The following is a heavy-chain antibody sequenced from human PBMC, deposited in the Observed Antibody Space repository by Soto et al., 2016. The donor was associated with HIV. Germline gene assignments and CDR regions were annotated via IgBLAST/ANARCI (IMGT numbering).Heavy chain of an antibody. CDR3: ARVRSSGWILYFDY. D-gene: IGHD6-19*01. Sequence: VQLVESGGGLVKPGGSLRLSCAASGFTFSDYYMSWIRQAPGKGLEWVSYISSSSSYTNYADSVKGRFTISRDNAKNSLYLQMNSLRAEDTAVYYCARVRSSGWILYFDYWGQGTLVTVS. CDR2: ISSSSSYT. V-gene: IGHV3-11*05. CDR1: GFTFSDYY. J-gene: IGHJ4*02.